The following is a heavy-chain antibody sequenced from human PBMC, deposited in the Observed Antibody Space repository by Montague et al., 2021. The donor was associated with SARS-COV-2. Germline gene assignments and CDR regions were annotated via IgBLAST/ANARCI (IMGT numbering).Heavy chain of an antibody. Sequence: SETLSLTCTVSGGSMSDQYWAWIRQHPGKGLEWLAYIYYSGGINSNASLKSRVSMSVDTSKNQFSLKLTSVTAADTAVYYCARAVSVRRAVNWFDPWGQGTLVTVSS. CDR2: IYYSGGI. J-gene: IGHJ5*02. V-gene: IGHV4-59*11. CDR3: ARAVSVRRAVNWFDP. D-gene: IGHD3-10*01. CDR1: GGSMSDQY.